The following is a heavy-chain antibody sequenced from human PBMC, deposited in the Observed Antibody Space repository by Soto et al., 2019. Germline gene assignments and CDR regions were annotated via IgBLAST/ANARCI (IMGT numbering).Heavy chain of an antibody. V-gene: IGHV3-74*01. D-gene: IGHD6-19*01. J-gene: IGHJ4*02. CDR2: INGDGSVT. CDR3: VRVKETSGWGAFDY. Sequence: EVQLVESGGGLVQPGGSLRLSCTASGFTFSGFWMHWVRQAPGKGLVWVSRINGDGSVTNYADSVKGRFTISRDNAQKTLYLQMNSLRVEDTAVYSCVRVKETSGWGAFDYWGKGTLVTVSS. CDR1: GFTFSGFW.